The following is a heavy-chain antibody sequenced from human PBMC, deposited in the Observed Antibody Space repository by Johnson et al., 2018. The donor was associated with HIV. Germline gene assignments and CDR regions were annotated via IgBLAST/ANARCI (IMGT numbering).Heavy chain of an antibody. D-gene: IGHD6-13*01. CDR2: IKSKSDGGTS. V-gene: IGHV3-15*01. CDR1: GFTFDDYG. Sequence: VQLVECGGGVVRPGGSLRLSCAASGFTFDDYGMNWVRQVPGKGLEWVGRIKSKSDGGTSDYAAPVKARFTISRDDSKNTLYLQMNSLKTEDTAVYYCTTDPIAAAGPDAFDIWGQGTVVTVSS. CDR3: TTDPIAAAGPDAFDI. J-gene: IGHJ3*02.